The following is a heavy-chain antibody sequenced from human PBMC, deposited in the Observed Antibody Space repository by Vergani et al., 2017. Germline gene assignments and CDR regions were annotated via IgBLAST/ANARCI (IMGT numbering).Heavy chain of an antibody. CDR1: GFLLIISW. CDR3: PLGPGIRGFVC. CDR2: IKSVSDGETR. V-gene: IGHV3-15*01. D-gene: IGHD1-26*01. Sequence: EVQLVESGGGLVKPGGSFGLPCEASGFLLIISWIGWARQSPGKGWEYFGLIKSVSDGETRDYAAPVEGRFNNQRDDSINKVYLQINSLKIEHTGVYYCPLGPGIRGFVCWVEGTMITVSS. J-gene: IGHJ4*02.